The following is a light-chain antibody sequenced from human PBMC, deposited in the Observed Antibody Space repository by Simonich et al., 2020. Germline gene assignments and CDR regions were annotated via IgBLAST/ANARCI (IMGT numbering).Light chain of an antibody. Sequence: EIVMTQSPATLSVSPGERATLSCRASQRVSSNLAWYQQKPGPAPGLLIYGASTRATGIPARFSGSGSGTEFTLTISSMQSEDFAVYYCQQYNNWPLTFGGGTKVEIK. CDR3: QQYNNWPLT. CDR1: QRVSSN. J-gene: IGKJ4*01. CDR2: GAS. V-gene: IGKV3-15*01.